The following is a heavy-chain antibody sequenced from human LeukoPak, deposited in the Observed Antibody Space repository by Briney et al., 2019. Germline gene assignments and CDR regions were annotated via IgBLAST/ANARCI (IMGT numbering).Heavy chain of an antibody. Sequence: PSETLSLTCIVSGGSISDYHWSWIRQPPGKGLEWIGSIHYSGSTYYNPSLKSRVTISVDTSKNQFSLKLSSVTAADTAVYYCARGRLRYDEVDYWGQGTLVTVSS. D-gene: IGHD3-16*01. J-gene: IGHJ4*02. V-gene: IGHV4-59*12. CDR3: ARGRLRYDEVDY. CDR2: IHYSGST. CDR1: GGSISDYH.